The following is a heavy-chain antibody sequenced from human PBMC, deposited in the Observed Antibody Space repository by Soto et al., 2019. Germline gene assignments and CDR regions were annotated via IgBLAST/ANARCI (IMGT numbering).Heavy chain of an antibody. Sequence: GGSLRLSCAASGFTCSSYSMNLVRQAPGKGLEWVSSISSSSSYIYYADSVKGRFTISRDNAKNSLYLQMNSLRAEDTAVYYCARDSPKFYYDSSGPPGWFDPWGQGTLVTVSS. CDR3: ARDSPKFYYDSSGPPGWFDP. V-gene: IGHV3-21*01. D-gene: IGHD3-22*01. J-gene: IGHJ5*02. CDR1: GFTCSSYS. CDR2: ISSSSSYI.